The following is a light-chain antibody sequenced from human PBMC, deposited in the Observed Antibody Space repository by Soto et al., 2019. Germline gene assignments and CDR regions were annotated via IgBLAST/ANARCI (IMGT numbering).Light chain of an antibody. CDR2: EDN. CDR1: SGSIASKY. J-gene: IGLJ2*01. V-gene: IGLV6-57*04. CDR3: QSYHSGNVV. Sequence: NFMLTQPHSVSESPGKTVTISCTRSSGSIASKYVQWYQQRPGSAPTPVIYEDNERPSGVPDRFSGSIDSSSNSASLTISGLKDDDEDDYYCQSYHSGNVVFGGGTQLTVL.